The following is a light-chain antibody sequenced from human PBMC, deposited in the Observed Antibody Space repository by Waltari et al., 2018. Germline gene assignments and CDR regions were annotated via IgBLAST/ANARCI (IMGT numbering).Light chain of an antibody. V-gene: IGKV1-16*02. J-gene: IGKJ4*01. CDR2: DAS. CDR1: QALGVN. CDR3: QQYFNFPLT. Sequence: EIQVTQSPSSVSASVGDRVTITCRASQALGVNLAWFQQKPGTAPKSLIYDASKLQSGVPSKFAGSGSGTDFTLTITNLQPEDFATYYCQQYFNFPLTFGGGTKVEIK.